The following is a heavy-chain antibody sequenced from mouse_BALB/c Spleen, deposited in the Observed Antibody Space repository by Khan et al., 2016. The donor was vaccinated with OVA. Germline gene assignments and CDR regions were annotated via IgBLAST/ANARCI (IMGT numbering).Heavy chain of an antibody. J-gene: IGHJ2*01. CDR2: ISYSGST. V-gene: IGHV3-2*02. CDR3: ARTARIKY. Sequence: VQLKESGPGLVQPSQSLSLTCTVTGYSITSGYGWNWLRQFPGNKLEWMGYISYSGSTNYNPSLKSRISITRDTSKNQFFLQLNSVTTEDTATYYCARTARIKYWGQGTTLTVSS. CDR1: GYSITSGYG. D-gene: IGHD1-2*01.